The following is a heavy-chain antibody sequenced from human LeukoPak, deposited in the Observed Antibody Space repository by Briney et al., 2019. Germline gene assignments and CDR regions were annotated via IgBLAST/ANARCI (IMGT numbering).Heavy chain of an antibody. V-gene: IGHV1-8*01. CDR1: AYTFISYD. D-gene: IGHD1-20*01. CDR2: MNPNSGHT. Sequence: ASVKVSCKASAYTFISYDINWVRQVTGQRPEWMGWMNPNSGHTGYAQKFQGRVTMTRDTSISTAYMELSSLRSEDTAVYYCARERDNWDLDSWGQGTLVTVSS. CDR3: ARERDNWDLDS. J-gene: IGHJ4*02.